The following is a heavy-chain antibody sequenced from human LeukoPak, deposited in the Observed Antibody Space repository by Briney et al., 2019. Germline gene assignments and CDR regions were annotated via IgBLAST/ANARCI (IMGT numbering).Heavy chain of an antibody. Sequence: PSETLSLTCTVSGGSIGSYYWTWIRQPPGKGLEWIGYIYYSGSTNYNPSLKSRVTISVDKSKNQFSLKLSSVTAADTAVYYCARLVNYYDSSGYLDYNFDYWGQGTLVTVSS. J-gene: IGHJ4*02. CDR3: ARLVNYYDSSGYLDYNFDY. CDR2: IYYSGST. CDR1: GGSIGSYY. V-gene: IGHV4-59*12. D-gene: IGHD3-22*01.